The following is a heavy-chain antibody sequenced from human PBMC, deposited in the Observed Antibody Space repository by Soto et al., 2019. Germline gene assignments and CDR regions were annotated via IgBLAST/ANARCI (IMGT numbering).Heavy chain of an antibody. J-gene: IGHJ3*02. CDR2: ISAYNGNT. CDR1: GYTFTSYG. CDR3: ARDRSPPRGATILGVDAFDI. D-gene: IGHD3-3*01. Sequence: ASVKVSCKASGYTFTSYGISWVRQAPGQGLEWMGWISAYNGNTNYAQKLQGRVTMTTDTSTSTAYMELRSLRSDDTAVYYCARDRSPPRGATILGVDAFDIWGQGTMVTVSS. V-gene: IGHV1-18*01.